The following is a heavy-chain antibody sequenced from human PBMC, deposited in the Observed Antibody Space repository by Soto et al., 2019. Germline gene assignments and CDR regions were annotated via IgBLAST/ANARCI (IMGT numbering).Heavy chain of an antibody. CDR1: GFIFSDYE. CDR2: IGKSGYPI. Sequence: GGSLRLSCAASGFIFSDYEMNWVRQAPGKGLEWVSFIGKSGYPIYYTDSVKGRFTMSRDNAKYSLTLQMNSLRAEDTAVYYCARNLPKARNDFWGPGTLVTVSS. J-gene: IGHJ4*02. CDR3: ARNLPKARNDF. V-gene: IGHV3-48*03.